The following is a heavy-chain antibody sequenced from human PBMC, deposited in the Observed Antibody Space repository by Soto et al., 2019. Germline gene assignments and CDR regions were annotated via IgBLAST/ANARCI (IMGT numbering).Heavy chain of an antibody. D-gene: IGHD3-10*01. V-gene: IGHV1-18*01. CDR2: ISAYNGNT. CDR1: GYTFTSYG. Sequence: ASVKVSCKASGYTFTSYGISWVRQAPGQGLEWMGWISAYNGNTNYAQKLQGRVTMTTDTSTSTAYMELRSLRSDDTAVYYCARDLTVRGVIGPLFFRFDPWGQGTLVTVSS. J-gene: IGHJ5*02. CDR3: ARDLTVRGVIGPLFFRFDP.